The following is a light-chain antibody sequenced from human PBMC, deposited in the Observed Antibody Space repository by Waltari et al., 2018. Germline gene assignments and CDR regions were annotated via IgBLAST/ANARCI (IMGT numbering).Light chain of an antibody. V-gene: IGKV1-39*01. CDR3: QQSSSSPHT. CDR2: AAS. J-gene: IGKJ4*01. CDR1: QAISGY. Sequence: DIEMTQSPSSLSASVGDRVTSTCRASQAISGYLNWYQQKPGRAPKLLIYAASSLQSGVPSRFSGSGYGTDFTLTISSLQPEDFAIYSCQQSSSSPHTFGGGTKVEMK.